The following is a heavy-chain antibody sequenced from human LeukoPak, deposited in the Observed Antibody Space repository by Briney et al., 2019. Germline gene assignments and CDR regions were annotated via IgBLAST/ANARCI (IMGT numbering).Heavy chain of an antibody. CDR1: GFTFSNYA. CDR2: ISDSGDST. CDR3: AKTKIVATFFDY. J-gene: IGHJ4*02. Sequence: GGSLRLSCAASGFTFSNYAMSWVRQAPGKGVEWVSGISDSGDSTYYADSVKGRFTISRDNSKNTLYLQMNSLRAEDTAIYYCAKTKIVATFFDYWGQGTLVTVSS. V-gene: IGHV3-23*01. D-gene: IGHD5-12*01.